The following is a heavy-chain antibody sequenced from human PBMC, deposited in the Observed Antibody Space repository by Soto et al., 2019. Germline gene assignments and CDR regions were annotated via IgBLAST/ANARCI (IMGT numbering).Heavy chain of an antibody. CDR1: GGSISSGDYY. CDR3: ADSSGWPAPAPPHY. Sequence: PSETLSLTCTVSGGSISSGDYYWSWIRQPPGKGLEWIGYIYYSGSTYYNPSLKSRVTISVDTSKNQFSLKLSSVTAADTAVYYCADSSGWPAPAPPHYWGQGTLVTVSS. V-gene: IGHV4-30-4*01. J-gene: IGHJ4*02. CDR2: IYYSGST. D-gene: IGHD6-19*01.